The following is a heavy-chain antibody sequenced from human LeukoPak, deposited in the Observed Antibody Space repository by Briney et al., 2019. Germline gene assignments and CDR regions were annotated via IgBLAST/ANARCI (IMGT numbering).Heavy chain of an antibody. V-gene: IGHV4-31*03. Sequence: SGTLSLTCTVSGGSISSGGYYWSWIRQHPGKGLEWIGYIYYSGSTYYNPSLKSRVTISVDTSKNQFSLKLSSVTAADTAVYYCASLYSSSWYRDYWGQGTLVTVSS. J-gene: IGHJ4*02. D-gene: IGHD6-13*01. CDR2: IYYSGST. CDR3: ASLYSSSWYRDY. CDR1: GGSISSGGYY.